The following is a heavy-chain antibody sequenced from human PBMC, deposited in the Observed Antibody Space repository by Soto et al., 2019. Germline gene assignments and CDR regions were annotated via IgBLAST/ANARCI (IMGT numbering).Heavy chain of an antibody. CDR3: ARAWADILTGYRGYYFDY. Sequence: PSETLSLTCTVSGGSISSGGYYWSWIRQHPGKGLEWIGYIYYSGSTYYNPSLKSRVTISVDTSKNQFSLKLSSVTAADTAVYYCARAWADILTGYRGYYFDYWGQGTLVTVS. CDR2: IYYSGST. CDR1: GGSISSGGYY. V-gene: IGHV4-31*03. D-gene: IGHD3-9*01. J-gene: IGHJ4*02.